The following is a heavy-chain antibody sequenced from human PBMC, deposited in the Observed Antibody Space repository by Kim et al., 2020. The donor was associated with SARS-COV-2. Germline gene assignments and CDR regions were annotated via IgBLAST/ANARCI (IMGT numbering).Heavy chain of an antibody. D-gene: IGHD6-13*01. CDR3: ARVRGAAGAFYYYYFGMVV. CDR2: ISSSGSTI. V-gene: IGHV3-11*01. CDR1: GFTFSDYY. Sequence: GGSLRLSCAASGFTFSDYYMSWIRQAPGKGLEWVSYISSSGSTIYYADSVKGRFTISRDNAKNTLYLQMNSLRAEDTAVYYCARVRGAAGAFYYYYFGMVVWGHRTPVTASS. J-gene: IGHJ6*01.